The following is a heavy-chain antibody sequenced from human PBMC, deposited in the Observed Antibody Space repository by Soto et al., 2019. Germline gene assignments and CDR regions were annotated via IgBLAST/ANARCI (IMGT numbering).Heavy chain of an antibody. CDR2: ISGSGGST. Sequence: EVQLLESGGGLVQPGGSLRLSCAASGFPFSSYAMNWVRQAPGKGLEWVSAISGSGGSTYYADAVKGRFTISRANSKNTLYLQMNGLRAEDTAVYYCAKGGSSGGYSAMDYWGQGTLVTVSS. CDR1: GFPFSSYA. D-gene: IGHD6-19*01. V-gene: IGHV3-23*01. CDR3: AKGGSSGGYSAMDY. J-gene: IGHJ4*02.